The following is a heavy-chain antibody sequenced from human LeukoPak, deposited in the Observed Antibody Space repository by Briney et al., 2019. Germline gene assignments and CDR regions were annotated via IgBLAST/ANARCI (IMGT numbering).Heavy chain of an antibody. CDR1: GGSFIGYY. J-gene: IGHJ3*02. Sequence: SETLSLPCAVYGGSFIGYYWSWIRQPPGKGLEWIGEINHSGSTNYNPSLKSRVAISVDTSKNQFSLKLSSVTAADTAVYYCARVTLTFSDAFDIWGQGTMVAVSS. CDR2: INHSGST. CDR3: ARVTLTFSDAFDI. D-gene: IGHD3-3*02. V-gene: IGHV4-34*01.